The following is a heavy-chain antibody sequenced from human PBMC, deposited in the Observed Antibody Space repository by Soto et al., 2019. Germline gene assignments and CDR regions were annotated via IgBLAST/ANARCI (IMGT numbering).Heavy chain of an antibody. CDR3: ARARYLDWSTYYFDY. Sequence: SETLSLTCTVSGGSVSSGSYYWSWIRQPPGKGLEWIGYIYYSGSTNYNPSLKSRVTISVDTSKNQFSLKLSSVTAADTAVYYRARARYLDWSTYYFDYWGQGTLVTVSS. V-gene: IGHV4-61*01. J-gene: IGHJ4*02. CDR2: IYYSGST. CDR1: GGSVSSGSYY. D-gene: IGHD3-9*01.